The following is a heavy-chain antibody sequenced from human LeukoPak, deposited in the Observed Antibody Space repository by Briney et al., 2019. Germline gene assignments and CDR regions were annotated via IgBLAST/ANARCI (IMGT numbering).Heavy chain of an antibody. CDR3: VRDSFALYSPTRTTWYGFDY. Sequence: SETLSLTCTVSGGSISSSSYYWGWIRQPPGKGLEWIGSIYYSGSTNYNPSLKSRVTMSVEASKNQFSLKLSSVTAADTAVYYCVRDSFALYSPTRTTWYGFDYWGLGTLVTVSS. CDR1: GGSISSSSYY. CDR2: IYYSGST. V-gene: IGHV4-39*07. J-gene: IGHJ4*02. D-gene: IGHD1-14*01.